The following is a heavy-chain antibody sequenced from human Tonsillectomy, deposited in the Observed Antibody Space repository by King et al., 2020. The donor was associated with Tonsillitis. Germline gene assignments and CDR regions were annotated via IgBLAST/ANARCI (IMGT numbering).Heavy chain of an antibody. CDR2: INAGGTT. J-gene: IGHJ3*02. V-gene: IGHV4-4*07. CDR3: AKYLRTSVATLGDAFDI. D-gene: IGHD4-17*01. Sequence: QLQESGPGLVKPSETLSLTCTVSGGSISSYYWSWLRQPTGKGLEWIGRINAGGTTSYYPSLKSRVSMSVDTSKNQFSLRLSSVTAADTAVYYCAKYLRTSVATLGDAFDIWGQGKMVTVSS. CDR1: GGSISSYY.